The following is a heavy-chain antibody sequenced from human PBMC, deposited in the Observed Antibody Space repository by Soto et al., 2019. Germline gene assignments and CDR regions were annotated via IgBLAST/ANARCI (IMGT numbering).Heavy chain of an antibody. CDR2: ISGDSGAI. Sequence: VQLLESGGGLVQPGGSLRLPCAASGFTFSTSSMSWVRQAPGKGLEWVSAISGDSGAIYYADSVKGRFTISRDNSRDTLYLQMNSLRAEDTALYFCARGGRFTFGFDYWGQGTLISVSS. V-gene: IGHV3-23*01. CDR3: ARGGRFTFGFDY. CDR1: GFTFSTSS. D-gene: IGHD3-16*01. J-gene: IGHJ4*02.